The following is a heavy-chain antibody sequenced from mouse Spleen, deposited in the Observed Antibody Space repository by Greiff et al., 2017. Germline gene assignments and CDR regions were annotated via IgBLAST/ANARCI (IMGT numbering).Heavy chain of an antibody. CDR2: ISYSGST. Sequence: EVKLLESGPGMVKPSQSLSLTCTVTGYSITSGYDWHWIRHFPGNKLEWMGYISYSGSTNYNPSLKSRISITHDTSKNHFFLKLNSVTTEDTATYYCARGYYGPFAYWGQGTLVTVSA. D-gene: IGHD1-1*01. V-gene: IGHV3-1*01. CDR3: ARGYYGPFAY. J-gene: IGHJ3*01. CDR1: GYSITSGYD.